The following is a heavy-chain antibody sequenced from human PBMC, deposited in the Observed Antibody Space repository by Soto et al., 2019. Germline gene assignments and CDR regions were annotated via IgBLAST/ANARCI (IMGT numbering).Heavy chain of an antibody. Sequence: SETLSLTCTVSGGSISSYYWSWIRQPPGKGLEWIGYIYYSRSTNYNPSLKSRVTISVDTSKNQFSLKLSSVTAADTAVYYCASTNYDYIWGSRPGDYYYYYYMDVWGKGTTVTVSS. D-gene: IGHD3-16*01. V-gene: IGHV4-59*08. CDR1: GGSISSYY. CDR3: ASTNYDYIWGSRPGDYYYYYYMDV. CDR2: IYYSRST. J-gene: IGHJ6*03.